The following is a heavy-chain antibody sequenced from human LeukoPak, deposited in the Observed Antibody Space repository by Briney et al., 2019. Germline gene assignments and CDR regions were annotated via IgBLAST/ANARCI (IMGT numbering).Heavy chain of an antibody. CDR1: GFTFTDYY. CDR3: ARGFDFVGDAFDI. Sequence: PGGSLRLSCAASGFTFTDYYMSWIRQAPGKGLEWVSNIDSSGKTIYYADSVKGRFTISRDSAKNSLYLQMNSLRAEDTAVYYCARGFDFVGDAFDIWGQGTMVTVSS. J-gene: IGHJ3*02. D-gene: IGHD3-16*01. CDR2: IDSSGKTI. V-gene: IGHV3-11*01.